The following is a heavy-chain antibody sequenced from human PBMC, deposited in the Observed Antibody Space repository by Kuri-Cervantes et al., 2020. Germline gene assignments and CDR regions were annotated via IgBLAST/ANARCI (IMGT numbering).Heavy chain of an antibody. V-gene: IGHV3-74*01. CDR3: AKFAGNGDYISGGAFDI. J-gene: IGHJ3*02. CDR1: GYSFTSYW. D-gene: IGHD4-17*01. Sequence: GGSLRLSCKGSGYSFTSYWMHWVRQAPGKGLVWVSRINSDGSSTSYADSVKGRFTISRDNARNSLYLQMNSLRAEDTALYYCAKFAGNGDYISGGAFDIWGQGTMVTVSS. CDR2: INSDGSST.